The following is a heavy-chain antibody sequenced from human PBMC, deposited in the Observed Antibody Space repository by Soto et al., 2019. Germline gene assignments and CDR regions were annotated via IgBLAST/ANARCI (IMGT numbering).Heavy chain of an antibody. J-gene: IGHJ5*02. CDR2: IIPILGTA. CDR3: ARGYYVSGNSPFDP. Sequence: SVKVSCKASGGTFSSYGVSWVRQAPGQGPEWMGGIIPILGTANYAQKFQGRVTITADKSTSIVYMELSSLGSEDTAVYYCARGYYVSGNSPFDPWGQGTPVTVSS. V-gene: IGHV1-69*10. D-gene: IGHD3-10*01. CDR1: GGTFSSYG.